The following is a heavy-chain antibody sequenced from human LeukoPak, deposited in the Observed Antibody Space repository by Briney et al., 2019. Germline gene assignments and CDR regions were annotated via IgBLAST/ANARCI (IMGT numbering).Heavy chain of an antibody. CDR2: IYYSGNT. CDR3: ARALGSYAHYYYMDV. CDR1: GGSISGSSYY. V-gene: IGHV4-39*07. Sequence: SETLSLTCTVSGGSISGSSYYWGWIRQPPGKGLEWIGSIYYSGNTYYNPSLKSRVTISIDTSKNQFSLKLSSVTAADTAVYYCARALGSYAHYYYMDVWGKGTTVTVSS. D-gene: IGHD2-2*01. J-gene: IGHJ6*03.